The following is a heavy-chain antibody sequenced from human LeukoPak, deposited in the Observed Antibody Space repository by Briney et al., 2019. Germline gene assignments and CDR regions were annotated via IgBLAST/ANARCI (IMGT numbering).Heavy chain of an antibody. J-gene: IGHJ4*02. V-gene: IGHV4-38-2*01. Sequence: SETLSLTCAVSGYSISSGYYWVWIRQPPGKGLEWIGSIYHSGSTYYNPSLKSRVTISVDTSKNQFSLKLSSVTAAATAVYYCARHLDTAMVPFDYWGQGTLVTVSS. CDR2: IYHSGST. CDR1: GYSISSGYY. D-gene: IGHD5-18*01. CDR3: ARHLDTAMVPFDY.